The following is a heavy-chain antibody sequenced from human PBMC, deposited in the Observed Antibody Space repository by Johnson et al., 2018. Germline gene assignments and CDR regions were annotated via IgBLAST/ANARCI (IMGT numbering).Heavy chain of an antibody. Sequence: QVQLVQSGGGVVQPGRSXRLSCAASGFTFSSYAMHWVRQAPGKGLEWVAVISYDGRNKYYADSVKGRFTISRDNSKNTLYLQMNSLRAEDTAGYYCARDAIFGNYYYYYYMDVWGKGTTVTVSS. CDR2: ISYDGRNK. D-gene: IGHD3-3*01. V-gene: IGHV3-30-3*01. CDR3: ARDAIFGNYYYYYYMDV. J-gene: IGHJ6*03. CDR1: GFTFSSYA.